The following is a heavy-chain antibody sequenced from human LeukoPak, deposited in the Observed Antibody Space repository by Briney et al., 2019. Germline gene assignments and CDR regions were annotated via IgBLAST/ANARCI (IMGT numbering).Heavy chain of an antibody. Sequence: SETLSLTCAVYIDSFSNYHWNWIRQTPAKGMEWIGEVNESGGTNISPSLRSRVVLSVDTSKNQFSLKLISVTVADTAIYYCARGQGATVPQVGKNWFDPWGQGTRVTVSS. J-gene: IGHJ5*02. D-gene: IGHD1-26*01. CDR2: VNESGGT. CDR3: ARGQGATVPQVGKNWFDP. CDR1: IDSFSNYH. V-gene: IGHV4-34*01.